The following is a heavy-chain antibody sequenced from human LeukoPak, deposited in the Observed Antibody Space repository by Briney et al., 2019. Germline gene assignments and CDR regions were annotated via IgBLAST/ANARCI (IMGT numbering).Heavy chain of an antibody. Sequence: SETLSLTCAVYGGSFSGYYWSWIRQPPGKGLEWIGEINHSGSTNYNPSLKIRVTISVDTSKNQFSLKLSSVTAADTAVYYCATAGTVVTLRFFDYWGQGTLVTVSS. D-gene: IGHD4-23*01. CDR2: INHSGST. CDR3: ATAGTVVTLRFFDY. J-gene: IGHJ4*02. CDR1: GGSFSGYY. V-gene: IGHV4-34*01.